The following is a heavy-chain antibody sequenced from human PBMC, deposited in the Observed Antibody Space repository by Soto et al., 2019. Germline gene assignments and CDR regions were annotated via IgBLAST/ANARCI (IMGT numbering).Heavy chain of an antibody. CDR1: GFTFDDYA. CDR2: ISWNSGSI. Sequence: LRLSCAASGFTFDDYAMHWVRQAPGKGLEWVSGISWNSGSIGYADSVKGRFTISRDNAKNSLYLQMNSLRAEDTALYYCAKDIGHYDYVWGSYRFNYYYYGMDVWGQGTTVTVSS. J-gene: IGHJ6*02. V-gene: IGHV3-9*01. CDR3: AKDIGHYDYVWGSYRFNYYYYGMDV. D-gene: IGHD3-16*02.